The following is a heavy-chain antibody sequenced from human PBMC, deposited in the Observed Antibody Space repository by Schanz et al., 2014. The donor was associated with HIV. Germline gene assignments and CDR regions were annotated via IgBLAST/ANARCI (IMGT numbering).Heavy chain of an antibody. J-gene: IGHJ4*02. CDR2: INPNSGAT. V-gene: IGHV1-2*02. CDR3: ARNQYQLLPFDY. CDR1: GYTFNSHD. D-gene: IGHD2-2*01. Sequence: QVQLVQSGAEVKKPGASVKVSCKASGYTFNSHDINWVRQATGQGLEWMGWINPNSGATYYAQKFRGRVTMTRDTSINTASMELSRLRSDDTAVYFCARNQYQLLPFDYWGQGTLVTVSS.